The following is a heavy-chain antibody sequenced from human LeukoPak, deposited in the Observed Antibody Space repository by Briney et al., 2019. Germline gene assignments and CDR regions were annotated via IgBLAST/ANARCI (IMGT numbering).Heavy chain of an antibody. Sequence: GGSLRLSCAASGFTFDDYAMHWVRQAPGKGLEWVSGISWNSGSIGYADSVKGRFTISRDNAKNSLYLQMNSLRAEDMALYYCVVPAAMGAFDIWGQGTMVTVSS. CDR3: VVPAAMGAFDI. J-gene: IGHJ3*02. CDR1: GFTFDDYA. D-gene: IGHD2-2*01. V-gene: IGHV3-9*03. CDR2: ISWNSGSI.